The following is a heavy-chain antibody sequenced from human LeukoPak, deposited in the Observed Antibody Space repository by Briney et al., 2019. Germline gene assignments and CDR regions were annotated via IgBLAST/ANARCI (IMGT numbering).Heavy chain of an antibody. CDR2: INHSGSS. CDR3: ARLVEYSSSFDY. J-gene: IGHJ4*02. D-gene: IGHD6-6*01. CDR1: GGSFSGYY. V-gene: IGHV4-34*01. Sequence: PSETLSLTCAVYGGSFSGYYWSWIRQPPGKGLEWIGEINHSGSSNYNPSLKSRVTISADTSKNQLSLKLRSVTATDTAVYYCARLVEYSSSFDYWGQGTLVTVSS.